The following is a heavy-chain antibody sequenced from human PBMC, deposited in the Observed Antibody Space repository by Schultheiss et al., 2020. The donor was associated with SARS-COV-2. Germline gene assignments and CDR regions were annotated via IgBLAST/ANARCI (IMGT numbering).Heavy chain of an antibody. V-gene: IGHV3-48*03. Sequence: GGSLRLSCAASGFTFSSYEMNWVRQAPGKGLEWVSYISSSGSTIYYADSVKGRFTISRDNSKNTLYLQMNSLRAEDTAVYFCAKETGVMVVARNWFDSWGQGTLVTVSS. D-gene: IGHD2-15*01. CDR2: ISSSGSTI. CDR3: AKETGVMVVARNWFDS. CDR1: GFTFSSYE. J-gene: IGHJ5*01.